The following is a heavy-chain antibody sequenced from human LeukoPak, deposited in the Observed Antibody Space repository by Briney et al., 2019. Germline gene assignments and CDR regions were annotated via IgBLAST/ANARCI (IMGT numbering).Heavy chain of an antibody. V-gene: IGHV5-51*01. CDR2: ICPGDSDT. Sequence: GESLKISCKGSGYSFTSYWIGWVRQMPGKGLEWMGIICPGDSDTRYSPSFQGQVTISADKSISTAYLQWSSLKASDTAMYYCARGRKYCTNGVCYISYFDYWGQGTLVTVSS. J-gene: IGHJ4*02. D-gene: IGHD2-8*01. CDR1: GYSFTSYW. CDR3: ARGRKYCTNGVCYISYFDY.